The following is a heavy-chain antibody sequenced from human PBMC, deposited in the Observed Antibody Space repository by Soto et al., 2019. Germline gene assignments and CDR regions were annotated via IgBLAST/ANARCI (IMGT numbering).Heavy chain of an antibody. CDR3: ARAYYDNSGYPLGGMDV. CDR1: GFTFSTYD. Sequence: LRLSCVGFGFTFSTYDMHWVRQKVGKGLEWVSSIGTDDDTYYLDSVRGRFTISREDAKNSLYLQMDSLRAGDTAVYYCARAYYDNSGYPLGGMDVWGQGTMVTVSS. J-gene: IGHJ6*02. V-gene: IGHV3-13*01. CDR2: IGTDDDT. D-gene: IGHD3-22*01.